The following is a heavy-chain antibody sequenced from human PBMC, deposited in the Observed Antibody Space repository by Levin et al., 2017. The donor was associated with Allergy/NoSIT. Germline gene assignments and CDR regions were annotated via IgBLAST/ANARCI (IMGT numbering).Heavy chain of an antibody. Sequence: GGSLRLSCAASGFTFGNYWMHWVRQVPGKGLVWVSRINGAASSISYADSVKGRFTISRDNAGNTLYLQMNSLRAEDTAIYYCAREDTTLVASSRMDVWGKGTTVTVSS. CDR1: GFTFGNYW. J-gene: IGHJ6*03. CDR2: INGAASSI. V-gene: IGHV3-74*01. CDR3: AREDTTLVASSRMDV. D-gene: IGHD5-18*01.